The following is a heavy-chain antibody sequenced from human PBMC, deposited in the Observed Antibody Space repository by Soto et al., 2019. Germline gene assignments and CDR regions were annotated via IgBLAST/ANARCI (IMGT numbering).Heavy chain of an antibody. V-gene: IGHV4-34*01. CDR3: ATPSLDCSSTSCPLDY. CDR2: INHSGST. D-gene: IGHD2-2*01. J-gene: IGHJ4*02. CDR1: GGSFSGYY. Sequence: QVQLQQWGAGLLKPSETLSLTCAVYGGSFSGYYWSWIRQPPGKGLEWIGEINHSGSTNYNPSLKSRVTISVDTSKNQFSLKLSSVTAADTAVYYCATPSLDCSSTSCPLDYWGQGTLVTVSS.